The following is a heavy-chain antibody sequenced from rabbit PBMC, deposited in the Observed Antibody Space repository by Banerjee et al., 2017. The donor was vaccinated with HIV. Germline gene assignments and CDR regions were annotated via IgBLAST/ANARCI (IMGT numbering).Heavy chain of an antibody. D-gene: IGHD6-1*01. CDR3: AKNVEGGAYGYAL. J-gene: IGHJ4*01. CDR2: IDPVFGST. V-gene: IGHV1S47*01. CDR1: GFDFSSYG. Sequence: QEQLVESGGGLVQPGGSLKLSCKASGFDFSSYGVSWVRQAPGKGLEWIGYIDPVFGSTYYASWVNGRFTISSHNAQNTVYLQMTSLTAADTATYFCAKNVEGGAYGYALWGQGTLVTVS.